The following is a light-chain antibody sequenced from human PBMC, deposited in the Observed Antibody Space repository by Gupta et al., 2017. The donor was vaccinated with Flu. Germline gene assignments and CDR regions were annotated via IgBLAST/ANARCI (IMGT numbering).Light chain of an antibody. J-gene: IGLJ1*01. V-gene: IGLV1-40*01. CDR3: QSYDSSRSGHYV. Sequence: TISCTGSSSNIGASYAVHCYQQRPATAPSLLMYDDNNRHAGGPERFSGSKSGTSAAMAITGLQAEEEAYYFCQSYDSSRSGHYVFGTGTNVTVL. CDR1: SSNIGASYA. CDR2: DDN.